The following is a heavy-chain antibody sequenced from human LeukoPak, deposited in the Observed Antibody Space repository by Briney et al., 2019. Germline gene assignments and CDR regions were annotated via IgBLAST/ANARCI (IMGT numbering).Heavy chain of an antibody. CDR3: ARGIAARPDIWFDP. Sequence: GGSLRLSCAASGFTFSSYWMHWVRQAPGKGLVWVSRINSDGSSTSYADSVKGRFTISRDNAKNTLYPQMNSLRAEDTAVYYCARGIAARPDIWFDPWGQGTLVAVSS. J-gene: IGHJ5*02. V-gene: IGHV3-74*01. D-gene: IGHD6-6*01. CDR2: INSDGSST. CDR1: GFTFSSYW.